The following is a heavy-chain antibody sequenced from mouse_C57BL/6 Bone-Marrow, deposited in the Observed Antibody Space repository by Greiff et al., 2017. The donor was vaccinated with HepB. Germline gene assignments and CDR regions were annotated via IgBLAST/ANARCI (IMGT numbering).Heavy chain of an antibody. CDR1: GFSLTSYG. J-gene: IGHJ1*03. CDR3: ARHSNFYWYFDV. Sequence: VQVVESGPGLVAPSQSLSITCTVSGFSLTSYGVHWVRQPPGKGLEWLVVIWSDGSTTYNSALKSRLSISKDNSTSQVFLKMNSLQTDDTAMYYCARHSNFYWYFDVWGTGTTVTVSS. D-gene: IGHD2-5*01. V-gene: IGHV2-6-1*01. CDR2: IWSDGST.